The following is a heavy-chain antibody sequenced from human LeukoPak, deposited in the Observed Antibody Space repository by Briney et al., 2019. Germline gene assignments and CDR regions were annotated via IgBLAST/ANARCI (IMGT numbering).Heavy chain of an antibody. CDR3: AQVVVAAGVNY. Sequence: GGSLRLSCAAPGFTFTSYAMSWVRQAQGKGLEWVSAISSSGGNTYYADSVKGRFTISRDNSKNTLYLQMNSLRAEDTAVYYCAQVVVAAGVNYWGQGTLVTVSS. J-gene: IGHJ4*02. D-gene: IGHD6-13*01. V-gene: IGHV3-23*01. CDR1: GFTFTSYA. CDR2: ISSSGGNT.